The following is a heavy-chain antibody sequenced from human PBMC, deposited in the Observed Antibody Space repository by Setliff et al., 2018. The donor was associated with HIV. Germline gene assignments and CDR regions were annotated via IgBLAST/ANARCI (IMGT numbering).Heavy chain of an antibody. D-gene: IGHD3-10*01. CDR1: GGSISTFY. J-gene: IGHJ5*02. Sequence: SETLSLTCTVSGGSISTFYWSWIRQPPGKGLEWIGSIYYSGSTYYNPSLKSRVTISVDTSKNQFYLRLSPVTAADTAVYYCARHGSNWFDPWGQGTQVTVSS. CDR2: IYYSGST. CDR3: ARHGSNWFDP. V-gene: IGHV4-59*05.